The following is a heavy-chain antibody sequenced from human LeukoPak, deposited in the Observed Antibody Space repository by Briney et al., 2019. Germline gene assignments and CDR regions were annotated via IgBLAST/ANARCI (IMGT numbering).Heavy chain of an antibody. CDR3: ARGGGSSYYYYYGMDV. D-gene: IGHD1-26*01. V-gene: IGHV4-59*01. CDR1: GGSISSYY. Sequence: TSETLSLTCTVSGGSISSYYWSWIRQPPGKGLEWIGYIYYSGSTNYNPSLKSRVTISVDTSKNQFSLKLSSVTAADTAVYYCARGGGSSYYYYYGMDVWGQGTTVTVSS. CDR2: IYYSGST. J-gene: IGHJ6*02.